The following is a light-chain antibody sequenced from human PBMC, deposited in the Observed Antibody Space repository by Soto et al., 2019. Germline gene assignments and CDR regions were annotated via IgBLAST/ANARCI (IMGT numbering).Light chain of an antibody. CDR3: MQARQATLA. CDR1: QSLLHRNGYNY. CDR2: LGS. J-gene: IGKJ4*01. Sequence: DIVLTQSPLSLPVTPGEPASISCRSSQSLLHRNGYNYLDWYLQKPGQSPQLLIYLGSNRASGVPDRFSGSGSGTDFTLTISRVEAEDVGIYYCMQARQATLAFGGGNKV. V-gene: IGKV2-28*01.